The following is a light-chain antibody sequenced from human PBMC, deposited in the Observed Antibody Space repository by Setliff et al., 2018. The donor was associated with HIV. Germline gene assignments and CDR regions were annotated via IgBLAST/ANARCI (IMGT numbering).Light chain of an antibody. V-gene: IGLV2-14*03. Sequence: QSALAQPASMSGSPGQSITISCTGTSSDIGGYNYVSWYRQHPGKAPKLMIYDVSNRPSGVSIRFSASKSGSTASLTISGLQPEDEADYYCSSYTGSGTYVFGTGTKVTVL. CDR2: DVS. J-gene: IGLJ1*01. CDR3: SSYTGSGTYV. CDR1: SSDIGGYNY.